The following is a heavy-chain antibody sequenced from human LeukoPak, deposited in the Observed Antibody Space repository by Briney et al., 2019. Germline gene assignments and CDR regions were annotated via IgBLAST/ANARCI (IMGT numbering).Heavy chain of an antibody. Sequence: SVKVSCKASGGSFNAYAISWVRQAPGQGLEWMGGIIPIFGTSNYAQKLQGRVTISTDESTSTAYMEVSSLRSEDTAIYYCARGLDASMETAYDYWGQGTLVTVSP. J-gene: IGHJ4*02. CDR3: ARGLDASMETAYDY. CDR2: IIPIFGTS. V-gene: IGHV1-69*05. D-gene: IGHD5-18*01. CDR1: GGSFNAYA.